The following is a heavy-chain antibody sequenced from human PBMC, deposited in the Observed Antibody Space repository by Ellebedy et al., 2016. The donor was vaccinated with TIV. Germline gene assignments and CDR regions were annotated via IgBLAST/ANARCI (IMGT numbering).Heavy chain of an antibody. D-gene: IGHD1-26*01. CDR1: GYTLTELS. J-gene: IGHJ4*02. Sequence: ASVKVSCKVSGYTLTELSMHWVRQAPGKGLEWMGGFDPEDGETIYAQKFQGRVTMTEDTSTDTAYMELSSLSSEDTAVYYCATLLVNGSYLDYWGQGTLVTVSS. V-gene: IGHV1-24*01. CDR3: ATLLVNGSYLDY. CDR2: FDPEDGET.